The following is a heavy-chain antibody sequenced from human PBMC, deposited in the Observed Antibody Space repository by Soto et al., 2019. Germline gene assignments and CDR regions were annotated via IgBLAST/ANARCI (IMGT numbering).Heavy chain of an antibody. CDR2: IIGSGGST. CDR1: AFAFSSYA. CDR3: AQGPLRFLEWLSPGPLNYAMDV. V-gene: IGHV3-23*01. D-gene: IGHD3-3*01. J-gene: IGHJ6*02. Sequence: GGSLRLSCAASAFAFSSYAMTWVRKAPGKGLEWVAGIIGSGGSTYYAGSEKGRFTISRDNSKNTLFLQMKSLRVEDTAVYFCAQGPLRFLEWLSPGPLNYAMDVWGQGTTVTVSS.